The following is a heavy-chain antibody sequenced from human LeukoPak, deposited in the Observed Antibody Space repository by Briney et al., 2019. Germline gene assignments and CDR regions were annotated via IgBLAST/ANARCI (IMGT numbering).Heavy chain of an antibody. V-gene: IGHV4-59*01. D-gene: IGHD3-10*01. Sequence: SSETLSLTCTVSGGSISSYYWSWIRQPPGKGLEWIGYIYYSGSTNYNPSLKSRVTISVDTSKNQFSLELSSVTAADTAVYYCAREGGGLSYGSGSYPDYWGQGTLVTVSS. CDR1: GGSISSYY. CDR2: IYYSGST. J-gene: IGHJ4*02. CDR3: AREGGGLSYGSGSYPDY.